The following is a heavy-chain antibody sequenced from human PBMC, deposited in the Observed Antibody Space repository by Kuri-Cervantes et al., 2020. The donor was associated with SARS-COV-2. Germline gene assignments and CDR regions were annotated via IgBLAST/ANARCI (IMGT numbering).Heavy chain of an antibody. V-gene: IGHV3-21*01. J-gene: IGHJ4*02. CDR1: GLTFSSYS. Sequence: GGSLRLSCAVSGLTFSSYSMNWVSQAPEKGLEWVSSISSSSSYIYYADSVKVRFTISRDNAKNSLYLQMNSLRAEDTAVYYCARDTFDYWGQGTLVTVSS. CDR3: ARDTFDY. CDR2: ISSSSSYI.